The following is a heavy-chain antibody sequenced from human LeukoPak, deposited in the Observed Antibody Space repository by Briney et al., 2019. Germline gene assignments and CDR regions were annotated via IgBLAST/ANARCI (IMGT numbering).Heavy chain of an antibody. CDR3: AKDLDSSGYYLGENFDY. J-gene: IGHJ4*02. V-gene: IGHV3-23*01. CDR1: GFTFSSYS. Sequence: PGGSLRLSCAASGFTFSSYSMNWVRQAPGKGLEWVAIFSASGGRTYYADSVKGRFTISRDNSKNTLYLQMNSLRAEDKALYYCAKDLDSSGYYLGENFDYWGQGTLVTVSS. D-gene: IGHD3-22*01. CDR2: FSASGGRT.